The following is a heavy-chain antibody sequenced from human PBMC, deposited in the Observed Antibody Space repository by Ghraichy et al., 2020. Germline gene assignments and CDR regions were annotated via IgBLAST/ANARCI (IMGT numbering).Heavy chain of an antibody. J-gene: IGHJ4*02. CDR2: ISSSGSII. V-gene: IGHV3-48*03. Sequence: GESLNISCVVSGFTFSNYEMNWVRQAPGGGLEWLSHISSSGSIIHYADSVKGRFTISRANAKNALYLQMNSLRAEDTAVYYCASKFLECYYWGQGTLVTVSS. D-gene: IGHD3-3*01. CDR1: GFTFSNYE. CDR3: ASKFLECYY.